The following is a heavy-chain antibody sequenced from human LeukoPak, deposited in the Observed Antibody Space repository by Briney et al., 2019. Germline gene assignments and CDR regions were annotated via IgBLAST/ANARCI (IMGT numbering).Heavy chain of an antibody. D-gene: IGHD2-2*01. CDR2: IYPGDSDT. J-gene: IGHJ4*02. Sequence: GESLKISCKGPGYSFTSYWIGWVRQMPGKGLEGMGIIYPGDSDTRYSPSFQGQVTISADKSISTAYLQWSSLKASDTAMYYCARRSKGYCSSTSCYPPDYWGQGTLVTVSS. CDR3: ARRSKGYCSSTSCYPPDY. V-gene: IGHV5-51*01. CDR1: GYSFTSYW.